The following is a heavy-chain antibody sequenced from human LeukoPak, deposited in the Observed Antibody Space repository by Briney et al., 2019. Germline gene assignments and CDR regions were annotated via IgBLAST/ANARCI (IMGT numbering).Heavy chain of an antibody. CDR1: GFTFSRHW. CDR2: INQDGSEK. CDR3: ARAVYGYFDF. Sequence: GGSLRLSCAASGFTFSRHWMSWVRQAPGKGLEWVANINQDGSEKYYVDSVKGRFTISRDNAKNSLYLQMSSLRAEDTAVYYCARAVYGYFDFWGQGTLLTVSS. V-gene: IGHV3-7*04. J-gene: IGHJ4*02. D-gene: IGHD3-10*01.